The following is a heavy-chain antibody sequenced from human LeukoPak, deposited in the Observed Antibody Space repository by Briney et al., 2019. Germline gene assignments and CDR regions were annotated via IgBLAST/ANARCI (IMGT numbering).Heavy chain of an antibody. Sequence: ASVKVSCKASGYTFTSYGTSWVRQAPGQGLEWMGWISAYNGNTNYAQKLQGRVTMTTDTSTSTAYMELRSLRSDNTAVYYGARDREEFNCGGDCYSSGWFDPWGQGTLVTVSS. V-gene: IGHV1-18*01. CDR2: ISAYNGNT. CDR3: ARDREEFNCGGDCYSSGWFDP. J-gene: IGHJ5*02. D-gene: IGHD2-21*01. CDR1: GYTFTSYG.